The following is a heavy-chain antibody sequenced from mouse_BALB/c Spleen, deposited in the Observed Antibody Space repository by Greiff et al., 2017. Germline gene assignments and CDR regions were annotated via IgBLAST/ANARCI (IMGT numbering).Heavy chain of an antibody. V-gene: IGHV2-9*02. CDR3: ARENYGYLDY. CDR2: IWAGGST. D-gene: IGHD1-2*01. J-gene: IGHJ4*01. Sequence: VKLMESGPGLVAPSQSLSITCTVSGFSLTSYGVHWVRQPPGKGLEWLGVIWAGGSTNYNSALMSRLSISKDNSKSQVFLKMNSLQTDDTAMYYCARENYGYLDYWGQGTSVTVSS. CDR1: GFSLTSYG.